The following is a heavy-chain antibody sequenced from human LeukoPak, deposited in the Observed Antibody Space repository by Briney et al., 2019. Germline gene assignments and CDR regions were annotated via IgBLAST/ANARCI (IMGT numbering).Heavy chain of an antibody. J-gene: IGHJ6*03. Sequence: ASVKVSCKASGYAFTGYYIHWVRQAPGQGLEWMGWINPNSGGTKYAQKFQGRVTITRDTSASTAYMELSSLGSEDMAVYYCARARYETRIWPKSRYDYYHYMDVWGKGTTVTVSS. CDR1: GYAFTGYY. CDR2: INPNSGGT. CDR3: ARARYETRIWPKSRYDYYHYMDV. V-gene: IGHV1-2*02. D-gene: IGHD3-3*01.